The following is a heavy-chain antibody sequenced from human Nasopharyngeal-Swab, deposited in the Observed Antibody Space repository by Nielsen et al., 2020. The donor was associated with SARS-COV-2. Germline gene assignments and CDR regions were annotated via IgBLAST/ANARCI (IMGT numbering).Heavy chain of an antibody. Sequence: SETLSLTCTVSGGSISSYYWTWIRQPPGKGLEWIGSIYYSGSTYYNPSLKSRVTISVDTSKNQFSLKLSSVTAADTAVYYCARESPPDWYFDLWGRGTLVTVSS. CDR1: GGSISSYY. CDR3: ARESPPDWYFDL. CDR2: IYYSGST. J-gene: IGHJ2*01. V-gene: IGHV4-39*07.